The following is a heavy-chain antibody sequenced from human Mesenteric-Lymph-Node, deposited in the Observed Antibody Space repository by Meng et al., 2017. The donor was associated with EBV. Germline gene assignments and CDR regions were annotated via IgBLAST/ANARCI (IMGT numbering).Heavy chain of an antibody. D-gene: IGHD3-22*01. CDR1: GYPFNTFG. V-gene: IGHV1-18*01. CDR3: ARVSDYDSSGLDY. Sequence: LHVGAQGKQPGAPLCVSCRAYGYPFNTFGFTWVRQAPGQGLEWMGWISAYNRNPDYAQIFRGRVTMTTDTSTSTAYLDLRSLTSDDTAVYYCARVSDYDSSGLDYWGQGTLVTVSS. J-gene: IGHJ4*02. CDR2: ISAYNRNP.